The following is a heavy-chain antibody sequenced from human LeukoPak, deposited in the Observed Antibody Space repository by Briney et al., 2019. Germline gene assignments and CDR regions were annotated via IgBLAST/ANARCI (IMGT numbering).Heavy chain of an antibody. Sequence: PGGSLRLSFAASGFTFSNYAMSWVRQAPGRGLEWVSAISGSGGSSYYADSVKGRFTISRDNSKNTLYLQMKSLRAEDTAVYYCAKGGSWYDTYFDYWGQGTLVTVSS. CDR2: ISGSGGSS. V-gene: IGHV3-23*01. J-gene: IGHJ4*02. CDR3: AKGGSWYDTYFDY. D-gene: IGHD2-15*01. CDR1: GFTFSNYA.